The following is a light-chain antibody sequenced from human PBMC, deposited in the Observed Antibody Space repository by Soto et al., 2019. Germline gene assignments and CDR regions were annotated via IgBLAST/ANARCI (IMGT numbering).Light chain of an antibody. CDR3: AAWDDSLNGVV. CDR1: SSNIGSNT. CDR2: SNN. V-gene: IGLV1-44*01. J-gene: IGLJ2*01. Sequence: QSVLTQPPSASGTPRQRVTISSSGSSSNIGSNTVNWYQQLPGTAPKLLIYSNNQRPSGVPDRFSGSKSGTSASLAISGLQSEDEADYYCAAWDDSLNGVVFGGGTKVTVL.